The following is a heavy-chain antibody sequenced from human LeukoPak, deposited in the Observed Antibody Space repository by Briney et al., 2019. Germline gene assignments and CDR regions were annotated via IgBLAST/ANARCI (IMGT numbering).Heavy chain of an antibody. D-gene: IGHD3-22*01. V-gene: IGHV3-7*01. CDR2: IKQDGSEK. CDR3: ARADVGDSSGYYQYYYYYYMDV. Sequence: GGSLRLSCAASGFTFSSYWMSWVRQAPGKGLEWVANIKQDGSEKYYVDSVKGRFTISRDNAKNSLYLQMNSLRAEDTAVYYCARADVGDSSGYYQYYYYYYMDVWGKGTTVTISS. J-gene: IGHJ6*03. CDR1: GFTFSSYW.